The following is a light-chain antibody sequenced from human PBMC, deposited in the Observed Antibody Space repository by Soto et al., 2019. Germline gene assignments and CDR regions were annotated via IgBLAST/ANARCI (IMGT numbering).Light chain of an antibody. V-gene: IGKV3-11*01. Sequence: DIMVTQSPATLSLSPWESATLSCRASQSIGHFLVWYQQKPGQAPRLLISDASKRATGIPARFSGIGSGTDFTLTINSLQPEDSAIYYCQQRSNWPVSFGGGTKVDIK. CDR1: QSIGHF. J-gene: IGKJ4*01. CDR3: QQRSNWPVS. CDR2: DAS.